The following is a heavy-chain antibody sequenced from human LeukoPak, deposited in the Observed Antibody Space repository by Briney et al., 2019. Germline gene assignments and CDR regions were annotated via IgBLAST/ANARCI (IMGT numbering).Heavy chain of an antibody. J-gene: IGHJ4*02. Sequence: GGSLRLSCAASGFTFSSYWMHWVRQAPGKGLVRVSRINSDGSSTSYADSVKGRFTISRDNAKNTLYLQMNSLRAEDTAVYYCARDQVSSGWYGGGIDYWGQGTLVTVSS. CDR3: ARDQVSSGWYGGGIDY. D-gene: IGHD6-19*01. CDR1: GFTFSSYW. V-gene: IGHV3-74*01. CDR2: INSDGSST.